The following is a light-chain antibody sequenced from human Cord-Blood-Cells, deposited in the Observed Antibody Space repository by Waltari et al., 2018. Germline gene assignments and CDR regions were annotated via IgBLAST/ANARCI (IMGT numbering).Light chain of an antibody. CDR2: DVS. CDR1: SSDVGGYNY. V-gene: IGLV2-14*01. Sequence: QSALTQPASVSGSPGQSITISCTGTSSDVGGYNYVSWYQQHTGKAPKLMIYDVSNRPSGVSKRFAGSKSGNTASLTISGLQAEDEADYYCSSYTSSSTLVVFGGGTKLTVL. J-gene: IGLJ2*01. CDR3: SSYTSSSTLVV.